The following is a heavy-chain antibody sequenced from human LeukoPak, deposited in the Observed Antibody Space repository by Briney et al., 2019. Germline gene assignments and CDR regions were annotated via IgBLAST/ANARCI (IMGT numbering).Heavy chain of an antibody. CDR1: GYSISSGYY. J-gene: IGHJ4*02. Sequence: SETLSLTCTVSGYSISSGYYWGWIRQPPGKGLEWIGSIYHSGSTYYNPSLKSRVTISVDKSKNHFSLKLSSVTAADTAVYYCARKGYTISSFDYWGQGTLVTVSS. V-gene: IGHV4-38-2*02. CDR2: IYHSGST. CDR3: ARKGYTISSFDY. D-gene: IGHD5-18*01.